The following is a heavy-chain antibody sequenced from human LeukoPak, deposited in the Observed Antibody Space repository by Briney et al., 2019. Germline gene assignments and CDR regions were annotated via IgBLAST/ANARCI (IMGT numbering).Heavy chain of an antibody. CDR2: ITGSDDRT. J-gene: IGHJ4*02. Sequence: PGGSLRLPCAASGFTFSSSAMTWVRQAPGKGLEWVSTITGSDDRTYYADSGKGRFTISRDYSRNTLHFQMNSLRVEDTAIYYCAKGPHVGSGYHPDYWGQGILVTVSS. V-gene: IGHV3-23*01. D-gene: IGHD3-22*01. CDR3: AKGPHVGSGYHPDY. CDR1: GFTFSSSA.